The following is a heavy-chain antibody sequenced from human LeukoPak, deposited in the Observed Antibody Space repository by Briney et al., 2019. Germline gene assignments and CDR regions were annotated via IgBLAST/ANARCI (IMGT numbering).Heavy chain of an antibody. Sequence: PSETLSLTCTVSGGSISSSSYYWGWIRQPPGKGLEWIGCIYYSGSTYYNPSLKSRVTISVDTSKNQFSLKLSSVTAADTAVYYCARHSVFLGGDYWGQGTLVTVSS. J-gene: IGHJ4*02. D-gene: IGHD3-10*01. CDR2: IYYSGST. V-gene: IGHV4-39*01. CDR1: GGSISSSSYY. CDR3: ARHSVFLGGDY.